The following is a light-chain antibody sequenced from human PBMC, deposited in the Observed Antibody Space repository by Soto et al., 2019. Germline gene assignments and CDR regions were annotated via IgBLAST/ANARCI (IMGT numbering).Light chain of an antibody. Sequence: IPLTQAPAALSTSTGDRVTITCRASQGISSYLAWYQQKPGKAPKLLIYAASTLQSGVPSRFSGSGSGTDFTLTISCLQSEDFATYYCQQYYSYPLSFGGGTKVDIK. CDR1: QGISSY. CDR3: QQYYSYPLS. V-gene: IGKV1-8*01. J-gene: IGKJ4*01. CDR2: AAS.